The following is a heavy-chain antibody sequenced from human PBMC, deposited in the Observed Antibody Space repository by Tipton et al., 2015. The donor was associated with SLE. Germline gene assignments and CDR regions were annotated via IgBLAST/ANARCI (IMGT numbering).Heavy chain of an antibody. CDR2: ISPNSGGT. J-gene: IGHJ3*02. CDR1: GYTFTSYG. CDR3: ARDLGKMISEDFDI. Sequence: QLVQSGAEVKKPGASVKVSCKASGYTFTSYGISWVRQAPGQGLEWMGWISPNSGGTNYAQKFQGRVTMTRDTSISTAYMELSRLRSDDTAVYYCARDLGKMISEDFDIWGQGTMVTVTS. V-gene: IGHV1-2*02. D-gene: IGHD3-16*01.